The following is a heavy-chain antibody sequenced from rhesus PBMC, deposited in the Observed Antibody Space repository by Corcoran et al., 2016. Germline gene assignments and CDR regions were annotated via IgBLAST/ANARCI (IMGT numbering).Heavy chain of an antibody. D-gene: IGHD6-19*01. CDR2: IYWNDSK. CDR1: GFSISTSGTG. J-gene: IGHJ4*01. Sequence: QVTLKESGPALVKPTQTLPLTCPFSGFSISTSGTGVGWIRQPHGKALEWLASIYWNDSKYYRTSLKSRLTISKDTSKNQVVLTMTNMDPVDTATYYCARVLRYSGRSGHYWGQGVLVTVSS. V-gene: IGHV2-95*01. CDR3: ARVLRYSGRSGHY.